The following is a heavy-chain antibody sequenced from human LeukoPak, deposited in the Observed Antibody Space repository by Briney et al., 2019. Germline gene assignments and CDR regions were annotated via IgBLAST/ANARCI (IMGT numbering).Heavy chain of an antibody. CDR1: GYIFTGHY. Sequence: ASVKVSCKASGYIFTGHYMNWVRQVPGQGLEWMGRINPKTGGTNYAKNFQGRVTMTRDTSISTTYMELSRLRPDDTAVYYCARVGDGLNDGFDIWGQGTMVTVSS. V-gene: IGHV1-2*06. D-gene: IGHD5-24*01. CDR3: ARVGDGLNDGFDI. J-gene: IGHJ3*02. CDR2: INPKTGGT.